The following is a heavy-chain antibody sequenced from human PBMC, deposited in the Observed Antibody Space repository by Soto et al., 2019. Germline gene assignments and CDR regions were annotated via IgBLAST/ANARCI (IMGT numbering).Heavy chain of an antibody. D-gene: IGHD6-19*01. J-gene: IGHJ3*02. CDR1: GFTFSSYG. CDR2: IWYDGSNK. CDR3: ARDQKWPPAVAGPPTHGAFDI. V-gene: IGHV3-33*01. Sequence: GGSLRLSCAASGFTFSSYGMHWVRQAPGKGLEWVAVIWYDGSNKYYADSVKGRFTISRDNSKNTLYLQMNSLRAEDTAVYYCARDQKWPPAVAGPPTHGAFDIWGQGTMVTVSS.